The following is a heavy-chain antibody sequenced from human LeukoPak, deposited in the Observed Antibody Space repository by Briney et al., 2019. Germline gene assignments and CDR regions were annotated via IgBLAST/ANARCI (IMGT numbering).Heavy chain of an antibody. Sequence: KPGESLKISCKGSGYSFTNCWISWVRQMPGKGLEWMGRIDPSDSYTNYSPSFQGHITISADKSISTAYLQWSSLKASDTAIYYCARRTDRAFWYLDYWGQGTLVTVSS. CDR3: ARRTDRAFWYLDY. V-gene: IGHV5-10-1*01. CDR1: GYSFTNCW. J-gene: IGHJ4*02. CDR2: IDPSDSYT.